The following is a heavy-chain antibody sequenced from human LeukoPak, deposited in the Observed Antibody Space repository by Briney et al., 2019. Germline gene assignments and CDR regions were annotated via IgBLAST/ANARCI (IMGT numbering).Heavy chain of an antibody. CDR3: AHLPPVAATPFSFSVRSDNWFDP. CDR1: GGTFSSYA. Sequence: WASVKVSCKASGGTFSSYAISWVRQAPGQGLEWMGRIIPILGIANYAQKFQGRVTITADKSTSTAYMELSSLRSEDTAVYYCAHLPPVAATPFSFSVRSDNWFDPWGQGTLVTVSS. J-gene: IGHJ5*02. D-gene: IGHD2-15*01. V-gene: IGHV1-69*04. CDR2: IIPILGIA.